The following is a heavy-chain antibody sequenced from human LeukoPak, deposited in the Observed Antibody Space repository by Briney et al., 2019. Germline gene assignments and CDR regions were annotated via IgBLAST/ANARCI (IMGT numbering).Heavy chain of an antibody. CDR1: GGSISSYY. J-gene: IGHJ3*02. Sequence: SETLSLTCTVSGGSISSYYWSWIRQPPGKGLEWIGYIYYSGSINYNPSLKSRVTISVDTSKNQFSLKLSSVTAADTAVYYCARLRLRYTRNGDSTSYEVFDMWGQGTVVTVSS. CDR2: IYYSGSI. D-gene: IGHD2-21*01. V-gene: IGHV4-59*08. CDR3: ARLRLRYTRNGDSTSYEVFDM.